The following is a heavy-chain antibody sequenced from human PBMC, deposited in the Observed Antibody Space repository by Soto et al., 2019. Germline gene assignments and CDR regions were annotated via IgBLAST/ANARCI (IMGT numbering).Heavy chain of an antibody. Sequence: PSEAVCLTCTLSGVSISSGDYDWGWIRHPPGKGRGGVGYIEDSGSTYYNPALKSRGAISVDTSKTPFSLKLRSVTAADTAVYSCARGWYYYDSSGYYHYWAQGTLVTVSS. D-gene: IGHD3-22*01. CDR1: GVSISSGDYD. V-gene: IGHV4-30-4*01. J-gene: IGHJ4*02. CDR3: ARGWYYYDSSGYYHY. CDR2: IEDSGST.